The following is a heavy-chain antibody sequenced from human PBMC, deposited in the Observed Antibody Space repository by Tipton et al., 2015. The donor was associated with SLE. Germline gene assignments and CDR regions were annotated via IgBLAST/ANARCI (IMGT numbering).Heavy chain of an antibody. Sequence: QLVQSGAEVKKPGESLKISCKGSGYSFTSHWIGWVRQMPGKGLEWMGIIYPGDSDTRYSPSFQGQVTISADKSIRIAYLQWSSLKASDTAMYYCARRARDFYYYMDVWGKGTTVTVSS. J-gene: IGHJ6*03. CDR2: IYPGDSDT. CDR3: ARRARDFYYYMDV. V-gene: IGHV5-51*01. CDR1: GYSFTSHW.